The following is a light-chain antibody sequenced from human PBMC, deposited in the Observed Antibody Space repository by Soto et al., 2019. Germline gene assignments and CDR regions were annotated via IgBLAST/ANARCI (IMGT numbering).Light chain of an antibody. CDR3: QQYNNWPRLT. Sequence: EIVMTQSPATLSVSPGERATRSFRASQSVSSNLAWYQQKPGQAPRLLIYGASTRATGIPARFSGSGSGTEFTLTISSLQSEDFAVYYCQQYNNWPRLTFGGGTKVEIK. CDR2: GAS. V-gene: IGKV3-15*01. CDR1: QSVSSN. J-gene: IGKJ4*01.